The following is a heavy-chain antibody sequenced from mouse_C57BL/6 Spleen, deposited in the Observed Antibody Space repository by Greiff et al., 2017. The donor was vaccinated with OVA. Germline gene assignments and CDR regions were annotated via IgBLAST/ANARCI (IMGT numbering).Heavy chain of an antibody. Sequence: VQLQQSGAELVKPGASVKLSCKASGYTFTSYWMPWVKQRPGQGLEWIGNIYPGGGGTNYNEKFKGKATLTVDTSSSTAYMQLSSLTSEDSAVYYCARSGDCDDFDYWGQGTTLTVSS. CDR3: ARSGDCDDFDY. V-gene: IGHV1-55*01. J-gene: IGHJ2*01. D-gene: IGHD3-1*01. CDR2: IYPGGGGT. CDR1: GYTFTSYW.